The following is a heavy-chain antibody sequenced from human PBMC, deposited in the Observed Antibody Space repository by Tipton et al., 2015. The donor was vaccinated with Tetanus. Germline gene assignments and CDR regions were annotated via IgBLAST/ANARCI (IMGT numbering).Heavy chain of an antibody. Sequence: QLVQSGAEVKKPGESLKISCQGSGYNFKLYWIAWVRQMPGKGLEWVGLIYPGDSDTKISPSFRGQVTFSVDKSITTAYLQWSSLKASDTAIYYCAKGDPGNFDSWGQGTQVIVSS. CDR2: IYPGDSDT. CDR1: GYNFKLYW. V-gene: IGHV5-51*01. CDR3: AKGDPGNFDS. J-gene: IGHJ4*02. D-gene: IGHD3-9*01.